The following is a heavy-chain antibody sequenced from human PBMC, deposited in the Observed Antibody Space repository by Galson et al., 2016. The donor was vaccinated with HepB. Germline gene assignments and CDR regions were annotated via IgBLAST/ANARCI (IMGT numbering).Heavy chain of an antibody. CDR1: GGSISSRNYY. J-gene: IGHJ5*02. Sequence: SETLSLTCTVSGGSISSRNYYWGWIRQPPGKGLAWIGSSSYSGSIYYNPSLKTRVTISVDTSKNQFSLKLSSVTAADTALYYCARLCGSSASCYRASSRQNWFDPWGQGTLVTVSS. V-gene: IGHV4-39*01. D-gene: IGHD2-2*01. CDR3: ARLCGSSASCYRASSRQNWFDP. CDR2: SSYSGSI.